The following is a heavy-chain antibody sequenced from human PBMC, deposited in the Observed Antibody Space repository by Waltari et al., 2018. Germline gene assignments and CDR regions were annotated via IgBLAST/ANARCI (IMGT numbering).Heavy chain of an antibody. CDR3: VGYCSSTSCSDDAFDI. CDR1: GYTFTSYG. J-gene: IGHJ3*02. Sequence: QVQLVQSGAEVKKPGASVKVSCKASGYTFTSYGISWVRQAPGQGLEWMGWISAYNGNTNYAQKLQGRVTMTTDTSTSTAYMELRSLRSDDTAVYYCVGYCSSTSCSDDAFDIWGQGTMVTVSS. V-gene: IGHV1-18*01. D-gene: IGHD2-2*01. CDR2: ISAYNGNT.